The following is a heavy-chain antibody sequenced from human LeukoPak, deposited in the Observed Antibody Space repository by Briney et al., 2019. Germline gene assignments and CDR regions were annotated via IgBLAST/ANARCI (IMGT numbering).Heavy chain of an antibody. Sequence: SETLSLTCTVSGGSISSYYWSWIRQPPGKGLEWIGYIYYSGSTNYNPSLKSRVTISVDTSKNQFSLKLSSVTAADTAVYYCARAIMRKYCSGGSCFDGMDVWGQGTTVTVSS. CDR1: GGSISSYY. D-gene: IGHD2-15*01. CDR2: IYYSGST. J-gene: IGHJ6*02. V-gene: IGHV4-59*01. CDR3: ARAIMRKYCSGGSCFDGMDV.